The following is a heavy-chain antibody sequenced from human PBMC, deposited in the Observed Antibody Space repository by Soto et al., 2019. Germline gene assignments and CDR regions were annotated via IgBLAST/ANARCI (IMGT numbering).Heavy chain of an antibody. CDR2: INPSGGST. CDR1: GYTFTGYY. Sequence: ASVKVSCKASGYTFTGYYMHWVRQAPGQGLEWMGIINPSGGSTSYAQKFQGRVTMTRDTSTSTVYMELSSLRSEDTAVYYCARVGYCSGGSCYPTINYWGQGTLVTVSS. D-gene: IGHD2-15*01. J-gene: IGHJ4*02. CDR3: ARVGYCSGGSCYPTINY. V-gene: IGHV1-46*03.